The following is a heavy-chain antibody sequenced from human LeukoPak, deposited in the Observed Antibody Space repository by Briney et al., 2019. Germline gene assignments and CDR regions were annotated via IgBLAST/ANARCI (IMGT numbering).Heavy chain of an antibody. CDR1: GLTFSSNA. D-gene: IGHD3-10*01. J-gene: IGHJ4*02. CDR2: ISGSGATT. V-gene: IGHV3-23*01. Sequence: AGGSLRLSCAVSGLTFSSNAMSWVRQAPGKGLEWVSFISGSGATTYYADSVKGRFTISRNNSENTLNLQMKSLRAEDTAVYYCAKFRSGRAYFDSWGRGTLVTVSS. CDR3: AKFRSGRAYFDS.